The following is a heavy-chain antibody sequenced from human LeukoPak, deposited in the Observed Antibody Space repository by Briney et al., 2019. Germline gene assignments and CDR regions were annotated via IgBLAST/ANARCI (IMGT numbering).Heavy chain of an antibody. CDR2: IYYSGST. D-gene: IGHD1-26*01. CDR1: GGSISSYY. J-gene: IGHJ4*02. CDR3: ARVVGAIRD. V-gene: IGHV4-59*01. Sequence: PSETLSLTCTVSGGSISSYYWSWIRQSPGKGLEWIGYIYYSGSTNYNPSLKSRVTISVDTSKNQFSLKLSSVTAADTAVYYCARVVGAIRDWGQGTLVTVSS.